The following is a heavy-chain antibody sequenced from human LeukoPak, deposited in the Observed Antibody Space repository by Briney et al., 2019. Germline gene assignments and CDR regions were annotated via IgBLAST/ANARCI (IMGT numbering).Heavy chain of an antibody. D-gene: IGHD4-11*01. Sequence: GGSMRLSCAASGFTFSHFAFHWVRQAPGKGLEGVAVIWSDGTNKYYGDCVKGRFIIQRDDSQKTVYLQMNRLRAEDTAIYYCAKDAQRGFDYSNSLEYWGQGSLVTVSS. CDR2: IWSDGTNK. V-gene: IGHV3-33*06. CDR3: AKDAQRGFDYSNSLEY. CDR1: GFTFSHFA. J-gene: IGHJ4*02.